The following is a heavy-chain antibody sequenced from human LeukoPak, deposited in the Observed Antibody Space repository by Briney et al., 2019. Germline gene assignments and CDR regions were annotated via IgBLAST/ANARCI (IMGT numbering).Heavy chain of an antibody. J-gene: IGHJ6*03. V-gene: IGHV3-48*03. CDR2: ISSSGSTI. CDR1: GFTFSSYE. D-gene: IGHD3-3*01. Sequence: PGGSLRLSCAASGFTFSSYEMNWVRQAPGKGLEWVSYISSSGSTIYYADSVKGRFTISRDNAKNSLSLQMNSLRAEDTAVCYCAREFLEWFGPYYYYYYMDVWGKGTTVTVSS. CDR3: AREFLEWFGPYYYYYYMDV.